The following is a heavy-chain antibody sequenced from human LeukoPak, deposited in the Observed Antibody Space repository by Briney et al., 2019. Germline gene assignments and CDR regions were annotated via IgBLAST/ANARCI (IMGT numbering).Heavy chain of an antibody. D-gene: IGHD1-26*01. CDR1: GGSFSGYY. V-gene: IGHV4-34*01. CDR2: INHSGST. J-gene: IGHJ5*02. CDR3: ARGPVGAHRTYWFDP. Sequence: PSETLSLTCAVYGGSFSGYYWSWIRQPPGKGLEWIGEINHSGSTNYNPSLKSRVTISVDTSKNQFSLKLSSVTAADTAVYYCARGPVGAHRTYWFDPWGQGTLVTVSS.